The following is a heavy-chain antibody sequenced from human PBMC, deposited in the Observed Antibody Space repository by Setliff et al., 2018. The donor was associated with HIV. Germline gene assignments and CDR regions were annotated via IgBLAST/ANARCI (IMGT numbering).Heavy chain of an antibody. D-gene: IGHD2-15*01. CDR3: AKELSYCSGGNCYFDS. CDR2: IMSILRIA. Sequence: SVKVSCKASGYTFTSYGISWVRQAPGQGLEWMGGIMSILRIANYAQKFQGRVTITADKSTRTAYMELSSLRSEDTAVYYCAKELSYCSGGNCYFDSWGQGTLVTVSS. CDR1: GYTFTSYG. J-gene: IGHJ4*02. V-gene: IGHV1-69*10.